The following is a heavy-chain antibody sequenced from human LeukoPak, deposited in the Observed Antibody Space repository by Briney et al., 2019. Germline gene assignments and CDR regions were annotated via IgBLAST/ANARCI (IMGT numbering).Heavy chain of an antibody. CDR2: IGTSSLI. CDR3: ARDSGDYSSPVDY. Sequence: GGSLRLSCAASGFTFSSYWMSWVRQAPGKGLGWVSYIGTSSLIYYADSVKGRFTISRDNAKNSLYLQMNSLRAEDTAVYYCARDSGDYSSPVDYWGQGTLVTVSS. J-gene: IGHJ4*02. V-gene: IGHV3-48*01. D-gene: IGHD1-26*01. CDR1: GFTFSSYW.